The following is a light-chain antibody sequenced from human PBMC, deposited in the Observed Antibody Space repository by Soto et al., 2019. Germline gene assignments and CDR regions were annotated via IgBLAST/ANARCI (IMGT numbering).Light chain of an antibody. CDR3: HQTTTLLPLT. CDR2: GAS. CDR1: QCTNNC. J-gene: IGKJ4*01. Sequence: DIQMTQSPSSVSASVGDRVTITCRASQCTNNCVAWYQQLPGKAPKLLMSGASTLQSGVPSRFSGGGSGTRFTLIISSLQSEDFATFYCHQTTTLLPLTFGGGPNVDLK. V-gene: IGKV1-12*01.